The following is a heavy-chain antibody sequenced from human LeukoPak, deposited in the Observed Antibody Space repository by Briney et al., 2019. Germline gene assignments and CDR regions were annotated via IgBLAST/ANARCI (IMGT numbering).Heavy chain of an antibody. CDR3: ARRVMTYYYYGMDV. Sequence: ASVKVSCKASGYTFTSYGISWVRQAPGQGLEWMEWISAYNGNTNYAQELQGRVTMTTDTSTSTAYMELRSLRSDDTAVYYCARRVMTYYYYGMDVWGQGTTVTVSS. J-gene: IGHJ6*02. CDR2: ISAYNGNT. CDR1: GYTFTSYG. V-gene: IGHV1-18*01. D-gene: IGHD3-16*01.